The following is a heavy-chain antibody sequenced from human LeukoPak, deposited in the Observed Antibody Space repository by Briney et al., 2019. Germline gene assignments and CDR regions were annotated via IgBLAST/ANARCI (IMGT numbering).Heavy chain of an antibody. CDR1: GFTFSSYE. J-gene: IGHJ6*02. D-gene: IGHD3-10*01. V-gene: IGHV3-48*03. CDR2: ISSSGSTI. Sequence: GGSLRLSCAASGFTFSSYEMNWVRQAPGKGLEWVSYISSSGSTIYYADSVKGRFTISRDNAKNSLYLQMNSLRAEDTAVYYCARDRYGGYGSGSYYPYYYYGMDVWGQGTTVTVSS. CDR3: ARDRYGGYGSGSYYPYYYYGMDV.